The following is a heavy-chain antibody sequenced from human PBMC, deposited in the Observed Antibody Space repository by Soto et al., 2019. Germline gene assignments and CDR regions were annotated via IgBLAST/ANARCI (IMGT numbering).Heavy chain of an antibody. D-gene: IGHD4-17*01. J-gene: IGHJ2*01. CDR2: IYYSGST. V-gene: IGHV4-30-4*01. CDR3: ARDLLYGAYWYEDYWYFDL. CDR1: GGSISSGDYY. Sequence: LSLTCTVSGGSISSGDYYWSWIRQPPGKGLEWIGYIYYSGSTYYNPSLKSRVTISVDTSKNQFSLKLSSVTAADTAVYYCARDLLYGAYWYEDYWYFDLWGRGTQVTVSS.